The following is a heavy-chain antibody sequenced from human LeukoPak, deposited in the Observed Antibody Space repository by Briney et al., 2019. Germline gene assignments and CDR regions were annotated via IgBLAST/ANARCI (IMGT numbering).Heavy chain of an antibody. D-gene: IGHD3-3*01. CDR2: IRYDGSNK. V-gene: IGHV3-30*02. CDR3: AKDMGITIFGVVHDAADY. CDR1: GFTFSSYG. J-gene: IGHJ4*02. Sequence: PGGSLRLSCAASGFTFSSYGMHWVRQAPGKGLEWVAFIRYDGSNKYYADSVKGRFTISRDNSKNTLYLQMNSLRAEDTAVYYCAKDMGITIFGVVHDAADYWGQGTLVTVSS.